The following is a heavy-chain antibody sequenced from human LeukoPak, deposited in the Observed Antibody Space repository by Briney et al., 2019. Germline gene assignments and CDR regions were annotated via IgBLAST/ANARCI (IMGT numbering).Heavy chain of an antibody. CDR3: ARLRYYDFWSGYPPRAFDI. CDR1: GGSISSSSYY. CDR2: IYYSGST. J-gene: IGHJ3*02. D-gene: IGHD3-3*01. V-gene: IGHV4-39*01. Sequence: PSETLSLTCTVSGGSISSSSYYWGWIRQPPGKGLEWLGSIYYSGSTYYNPSLKSRVTISVDTSKNQFSLKLSSVTAADTAVYYCARLRYYDFWSGYPPRAFDIWGQGTMVTVSS.